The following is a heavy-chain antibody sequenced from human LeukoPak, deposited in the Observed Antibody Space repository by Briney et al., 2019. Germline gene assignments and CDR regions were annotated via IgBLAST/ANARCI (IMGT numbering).Heavy chain of an antibody. CDR2: ISSSSGSTI. J-gene: IGHJ4*02. V-gene: IGHV3-48*03. CDR1: GFTFSSSG. CDR3: ARVLEFSYGSDY. D-gene: IGHD5-18*01. Sequence: SGGSLRLSCAVSGFTFSSSGMNWVRQAPGKGLEWISYISSSSGSTIYYADSVKGRFTISRDNAKNSLYLQMNSLRAEDTAVYYCARVLEFSYGSDYWGQGTLVTVSS.